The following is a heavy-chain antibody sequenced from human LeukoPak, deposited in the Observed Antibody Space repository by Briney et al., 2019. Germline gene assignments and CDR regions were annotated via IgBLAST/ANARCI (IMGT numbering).Heavy chain of an antibody. Sequence: ASVKVSCKTSGGTFSNYTISWVRQAPGQGLEWMGGIIPIFGTANYAQKFQGKVTITADKSTSTAYMELSSLRSEDTAVYYCAKGRSSGTPYYFDYWGQGTLVTVSS. V-gene: IGHV1-69*06. CDR3: AKGRSSGTPYYFDY. D-gene: IGHD3-22*01. J-gene: IGHJ4*02. CDR1: GGTFSNYT. CDR2: IIPIFGTA.